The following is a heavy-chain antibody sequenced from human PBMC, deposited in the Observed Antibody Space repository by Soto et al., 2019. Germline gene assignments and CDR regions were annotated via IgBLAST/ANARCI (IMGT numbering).Heavy chain of an antibody. D-gene: IGHD3-3*01. CDR1: GGTFSSYT. Sequence: QVQLVQSGAEVKKPGSSVKVSCKASGGTFSSYTISWVRQAPGQGLEWMGRIIPILGIANYAQKFQGRVTITADKSTSTAYMELSSLRSEDTAVYYCALGVTLGYYHMDVWGKGTTVTVSS. CDR2: IIPILGIA. V-gene: IGHV1-69*02. CDR3: ALGVTLGYYHMDV. J-gene: IGHJ6*03.